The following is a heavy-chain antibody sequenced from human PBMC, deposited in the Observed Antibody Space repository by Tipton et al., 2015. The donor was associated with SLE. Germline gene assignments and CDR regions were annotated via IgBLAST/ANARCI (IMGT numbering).Heavy chain of an antibody. CDR3: ARGKSSRGGDGGVDPDH. Sequence: TLSLTCTVSGVSISSRDYWCWVRQPPGERLVWIGDISHSGNTTYNPSLRSRVTISVDKTKNQFSLRLNSLTDADTAMYFCARGKSSRGGDGGVDPDHWGQGILVTVSS. CDR1: GVSISSRDY. J-gene: IGHJ4*02. CDR2: ISHSGNT. V-gene: IGHV4-4*01. D-gene: IGHD6-13*01.